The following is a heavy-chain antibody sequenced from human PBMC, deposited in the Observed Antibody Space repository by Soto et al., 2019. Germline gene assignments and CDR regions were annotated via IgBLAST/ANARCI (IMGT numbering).Heavy chain of an antibody. V-gene: IGHV1-8*01. Sequence: ASVKVSCKASGYTFTSYDINWVRQATGQGLEWMGWMNPNSGNTGYAQKFQGRVTMTRNTSISTAYMELSSLRSEDTAVYYCARKRITMIVVVNDPDAFDIWGQGTMVPVSS. D-gene: IGHD3-22*01. CDR3: ARKRITMIVVVNDPDAFDI. CDR2: MNPNSGNT. CDR1: GYTFTSYD. J-gene: IGHJ3*02.